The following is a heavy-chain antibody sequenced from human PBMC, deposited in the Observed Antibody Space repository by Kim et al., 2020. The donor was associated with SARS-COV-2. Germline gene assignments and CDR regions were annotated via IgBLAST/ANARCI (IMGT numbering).Heavy chain of an antibody. V-gene: IGHV3-7*04. Sequence: SVKGRFTISRDNAKNSLYLQMNSLRAEDTAVYYCARAPFYYYGSGSCFDYWGQGTLVTVSS. D-gene: IGHD3-10*01. CDR3: ARAPFYYYGSGSCFDY. J-gene: IGHJ4*02.